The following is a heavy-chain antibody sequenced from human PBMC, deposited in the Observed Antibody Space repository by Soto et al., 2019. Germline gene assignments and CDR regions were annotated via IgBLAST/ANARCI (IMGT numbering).Heavy chain of an antibody. CDR1: GGSISSGGYY. Sequence: SETLSLTCSVSGGSISSGGYYWSWIRQHPGKGLEWIGCIYYSGSTYYNPSLKSRVTISVDTSKNQFSLKLSSVTAADTAVYYCARGPPDYDSSGYYTLYDYWGQGTLVTVSS. D-gene: IGHD3-22*01. CDR2: IYYSGST. J-gene: IGHJ4*02. CDR3: ARGPPDYDSSGYYTLYDY. V-gene: IGHV4-31*03.